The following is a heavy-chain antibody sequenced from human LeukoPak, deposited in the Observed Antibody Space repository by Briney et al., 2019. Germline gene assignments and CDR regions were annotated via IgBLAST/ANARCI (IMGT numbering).Heavy chain of an antibody. CDR2: IKQDGSEK. V-gene: IGHV3-7*01. Sequence: GGSLRLSCAASGFTFSSYWMSWVRQAPGKGLEWVANIKQDGSEKYYVDSVKGRFTISRDNAKNSLYLQMNSLRAEDTAVYCCAMGRDLEQWLYPFDYWGQGTLVTVSP. CDR1: GFTFSSYW. J-gene: IGHJ4*02. CDR3: AMGRDLEQWLYPFDY. D-gene: IGHD3-22*01.